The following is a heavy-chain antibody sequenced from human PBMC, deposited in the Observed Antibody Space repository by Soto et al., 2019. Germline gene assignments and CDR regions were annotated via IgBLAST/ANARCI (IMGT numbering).Heavy chain of an antibody. J-gene: IGHJ4*02. CDR3: ARDLQQWLVRGGLDY. CDR1: GFTFSDYY. Sequence: GGSLRLSCAASGFTFSDYYMSWIRQAPGKGLEWVSYISSSSSYTNYADSVKGRFTISRDNAKNSLYLQMNSLRAEDTAVYYYARDLQQWLVRGGLDYCGQGTMVTVSS. D-gene: IGHD6-19*01. CDR2: ISSSSSYT. V-gene: IGHV3-11*06.